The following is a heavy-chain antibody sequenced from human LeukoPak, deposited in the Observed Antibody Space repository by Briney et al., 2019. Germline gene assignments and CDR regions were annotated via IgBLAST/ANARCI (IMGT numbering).Heavy chain of an antibody. Sequence: GGSLRLSCAASGFPFSIFWLSWVRQAPGKGLEWVANINPDGGEEYYVDSVKGRFTISRDNANNSLYLQMNSLRAEDTAVYFCARDNVRDPEYWGQGTLVTVSS. D-gene: IGHD2-8*01. CDR3: ARDNVRDPEY. CDR1: GFPFSIFW. CDR2: INPDGGEE. V-gene: IGHV3-7*01. J-gene: IGHJ4*02.